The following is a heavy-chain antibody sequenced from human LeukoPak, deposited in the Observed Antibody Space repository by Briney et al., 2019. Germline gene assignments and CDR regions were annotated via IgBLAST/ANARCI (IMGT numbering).Heavy chain of an antibody. D-gene: IGHD3-10*01. CDR3: ARVYYGSGSLHYYYYMDV. CDR2: IRYDGSNK. CDR1: GFTFSSYG. J-gene: IGHJ6*03. V-gene: IGHV3-30*02. Sequence: GGSLRLSCAASGFTFSSYGMHWVRQAPGKGLEWVAFIRYDGSNKYYADSVKGRFTISRDNSKNTLYLQMNSLRADDTAVYYCARVYYGSGSLHYYYYMDVWGKGTTVTISS.